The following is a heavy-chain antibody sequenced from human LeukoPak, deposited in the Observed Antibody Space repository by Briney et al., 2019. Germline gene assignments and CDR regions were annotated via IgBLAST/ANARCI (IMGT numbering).Heavy chain of an antibody. CDR2: INPSGGST. J-gene: IGHJ5*02. D-gene: IGHD1-26*01. CDR3: ARDFGWWELLSWFDP. CDR1: GYTFTSYY. V-gene: IGHV1-46*03. Sequence: ASVKVSCKASGYTFTSYYMHWVRQAPGQGLEWMGIINPSGGSTSYAQKFQGRVTMTRDTSTRTVYMELSSLRSEDTAVYYCARDFGWWELLSWFDPWGQGTLVTVSS.